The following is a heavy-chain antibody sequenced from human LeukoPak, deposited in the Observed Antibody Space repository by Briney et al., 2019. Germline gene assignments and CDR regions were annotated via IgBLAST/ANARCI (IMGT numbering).Heavy chain of an antibody. Sequence: GGSLRLSCAASEVTVSSNYMGWVRQAPGKGLEWVSVIYSSGSTYCADSVKGRFTFSRDNSKNTLYPQMNSLRAEDTAAYFCARGRGRYGGFDYWGQGTLVTV. D-gene: IGHD3-10*01. J-gene: IGHJ4*02. V-gene: IGHV3-66*01. CDR2: IYSSGST. CDR3: ARGRGRYGGFDY. CDR1: EVTVSSNY.